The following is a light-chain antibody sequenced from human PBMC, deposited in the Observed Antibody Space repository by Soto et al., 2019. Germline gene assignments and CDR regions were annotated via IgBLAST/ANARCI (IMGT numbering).Light chain of an antibody. CDR3: QQYGSSSWT. CDR2: GAS. CDR1: QSVSIN. Sequence: EIVMTQSPATLSVSPGERATLSCRSSQSVSINLAWYQQKFGQAPSLLIFGASTRAAGVPAGFSGSGSGTEFTLTISRLEPEDSAVYYCQQYGSSSWTFGQGTKVDI. J-gene: IGKJ1*01. V-gene: IGKV3-15*01.